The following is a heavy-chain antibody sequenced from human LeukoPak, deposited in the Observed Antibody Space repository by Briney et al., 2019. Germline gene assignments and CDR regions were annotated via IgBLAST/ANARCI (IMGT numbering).Heavy chain of an antibody. D-gene: IGHD3-3*01. CDR1: GFSFSNFG. Sequence: TGGSLRLSCTTSGFSFSNFGMHWVRQAPDKGLEWLAFIRHDGSNEYSADSVKGRFTISRDNSRNTLFLQMDNLRGEDTAVYYCARDLGIFGDFDYWGQGTLVIVSS. J-gene: IGHJ4*02. CDR2: IRHDGSNE. V-gene: IGHV3-30*02. CDR3: ARDLGIFGDFDY.